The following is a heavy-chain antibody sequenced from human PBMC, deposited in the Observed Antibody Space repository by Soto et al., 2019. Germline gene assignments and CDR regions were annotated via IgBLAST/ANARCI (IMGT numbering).Heavy chain of an antibody. Sequence: QVQLVQSGAEVKKPGASVKVSCKASGYTFTNYAIHWVRQAPGQRLEWMGWINPGNANTRYSQNFQVRATITRDTSASPAYMELSSLRYEDTAVYSCAKGGWLQFGGARYFDDWGQGTLVTVSS. V-gene: IGHV1-3*01. J-gene: IGHJ4*02. CDR3: AKGGWLQFGGARYFDD. CDR1: GYTFTNYA. CDR2: INPGNANT. D-gene: IGHD5-12*01.